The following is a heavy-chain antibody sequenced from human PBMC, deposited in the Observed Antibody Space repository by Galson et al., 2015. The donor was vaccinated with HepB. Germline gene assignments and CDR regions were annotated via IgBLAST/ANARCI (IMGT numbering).Heavy chain of an antibody. CDR3: TRDTSNWQATFDY. CDR2: TYYRSKWYN. J-gene: IGHJ4*02. V-gene: IGHV6-1*01. D-gene: IGHD6-13*01. Sequence: CAISGDSVSSNSAAWSWIRQSPSRGLEWLGRTYYRSKWYNDYATSVESRISINPDTSKNQFSLHLNSVTPEDTAVYYCTRDTSNWQATFDYWGQGTLVTVSS. CDR1: GDSVSSNSAA.